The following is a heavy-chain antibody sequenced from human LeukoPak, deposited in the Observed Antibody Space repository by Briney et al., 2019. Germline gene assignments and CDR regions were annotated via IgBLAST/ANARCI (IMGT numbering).Heavy chain of an antibody. CDR2: MNPNNINT. Sequence: ASVKVSCKASGYTFTSYDINWVRQATGQGLEWMGWMNPNNINTGYAQKFQGRVTMTRNTSISTAYMELSSLRSEDTAVYYCTRDTMSFGVVIYFDSWGQGTLVTVSS. CDR1: GYTFTSYD. V-gene: IGHV1-8*01. J-gene: IGHJ4*02. D-gene: IGHD3-3*01. CDR3: TRDTMSFGVVIYFDS.